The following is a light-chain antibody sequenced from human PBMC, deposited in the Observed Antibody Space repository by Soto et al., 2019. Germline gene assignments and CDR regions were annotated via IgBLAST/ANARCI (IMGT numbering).Light chain of an antibody. V-gene: IGKV1-39*01. Sequence: DIQMTQSPSSLSASVGDRVTITCRASQTVKYLNWYQQIPGKAPKFLISTANILQGGVPSRFSGNGSGTAFSLPINTLQREDFATYSWQQRDRAPLTFGGGTKVEV. J-gene: IGKJ4*01. CDR3: QQRDRAPLT. CDR1: QTVKY. CDR2: TAN.